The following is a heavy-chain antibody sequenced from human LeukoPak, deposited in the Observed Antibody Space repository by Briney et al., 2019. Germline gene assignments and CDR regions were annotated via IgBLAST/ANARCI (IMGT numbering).Heavy chain of an antibody. J-gene: IGHJ4*02. CDR1: GFTVSSNY. Sequence: GGSLRLSCAASGFTVSSNYMSWVRQAPGKGLEWVSVIYSGGSTYYADSVKGRFTISRGNSKNTLYLQMNSLRAEDTAVYYCARESGPYGSGRGIFDYWGQGTLVTVSS. D-gene: IGHD3-10*01. CDR3: ARESGPYGSGRGIFDY. V-gene: IGHV3-66*02. CDR2: IYSGGST.